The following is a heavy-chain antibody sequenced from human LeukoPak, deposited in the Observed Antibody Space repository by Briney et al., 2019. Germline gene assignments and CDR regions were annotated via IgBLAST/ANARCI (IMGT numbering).Heavy chain of an antibody. J-gene: IGHJ4*02. Sequence: SGGSLRLSCAASGFTFSSYEMNWVRQAPGKGLEWVSYISSSGTTIYYADSVKGRFTISRDNAKNSLYLQMNSLRAEDTAVYYCARKYIAVGHLGYWGQGTLVTVSS. CDR2: ISSSGTTI. CDR3: ARKYIAVGHLGY. D-gene: IGHD6-19*01. CDR1: GFTFSSYE. V-gene: IGHV3-48*03.